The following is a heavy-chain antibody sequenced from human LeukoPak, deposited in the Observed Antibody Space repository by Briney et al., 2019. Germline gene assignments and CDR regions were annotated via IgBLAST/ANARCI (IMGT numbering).Heavy chain of an antibody. CDR2: IYPGDSDT. V-gene: IGHV5-51*01. J-gene: IGHJ4*02. CDR1: GYSFTSYW. CDR3: ARTVGDIVAPQYYFDY. Sequence: GESLKISCRGSGYSFTSYWIGWVRQMPGKGLEWMGIIYPGDSDTRYSPSFQGQVTISADKSISTAYLQWSSLKASDTATYYCARTVGDIVAPQYYFDYWGQGTLVTVSS. D-gene: IGHD5-12*01.